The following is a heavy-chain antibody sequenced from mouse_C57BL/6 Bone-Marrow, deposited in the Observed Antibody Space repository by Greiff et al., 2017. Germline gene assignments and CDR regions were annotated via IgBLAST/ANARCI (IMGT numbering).Heavy chain of an antibody. CDR1: GFTFSNYW. Sequence: EVMLVESGGGLVQPGGSMKLSCVASGFTFSNYWMNWVRQSPEKGLEWVAQIRLKSDNYATHYAESVKGRFTISRDDSKSRVYLQMNNLRAEDTGIYYCTTYGTPYWYFDVWGTGTTVTVPS. V-gene: IGHV6-3*01. J-gene: IGHJ1*03. CDR2: IRLKSDNYAT. CDR3: TTYGTPYWYFDV. D-gene: IGHD2-1*01.